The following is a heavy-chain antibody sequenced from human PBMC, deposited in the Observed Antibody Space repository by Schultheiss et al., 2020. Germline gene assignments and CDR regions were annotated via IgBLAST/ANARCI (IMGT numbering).Heavy chain of an antibody. J-gene: IGHJ4*02. CDR3: ARQYSSSGYSSGWSFDY. CDR2: TSGSGDST. Sequence: GGSLRLSCAASGFTFSSYSMNWVRQAPGKGLEWVSSTSGSGDSTYYADSVKGRFTISRDNSKNTLYLQMNSLRAEDTAVYYCARQYSSSGYSSGWSFDYWGQGTLITVSS. V-gene: IGHV3-NL1*01. D-gene: IGHD6-19*01. CDR1: GFTFSSYS.